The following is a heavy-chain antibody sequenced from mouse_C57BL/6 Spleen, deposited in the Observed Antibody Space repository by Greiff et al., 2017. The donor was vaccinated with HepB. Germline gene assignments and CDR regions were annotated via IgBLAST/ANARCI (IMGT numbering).Heavy chain of an antibody. J-gene: IGHJ1*03. CDR2: ISSGGSYT. Sequence: VQLQQSGGDLVKPGGSLKLSCAASGFTFSSYGMSWVRQTPDKRLEWVATISSGGSYTYYPDSVKGRFTISRDNAKNTLYLQMSSLKSEDTAMYYCARQKGSSYWYFDVWGTGTTVTVSS. D-gene: IGHD1-1*01. CDR1: GFTFSSYG. V-gene: IGHV5-6*01. CDR3: ARQKGSSYWYFDV.